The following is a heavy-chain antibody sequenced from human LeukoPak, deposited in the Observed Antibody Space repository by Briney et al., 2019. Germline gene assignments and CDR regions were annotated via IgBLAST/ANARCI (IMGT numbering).Heavy chain of an antibody. Sequence: SETLSLTCTVSGGSISSYYWSRIRQPPGKGLEWIGYIYYSGSTNYNPSLKSRVTISVDTSKNQFSLKLSSVTAADTAVYYCARDETEYYYGSGSYYPHYFDYWGQGTLVTVSS. D-gene: IGHD3-10*01. CDR1: GGSISSYY. J-gene: IGHJ4*02. V-gene: IGHV4-59*01. CDR2: IYYSGST. CDR3: ARDETEYYYGSGSYYPHYFDY.